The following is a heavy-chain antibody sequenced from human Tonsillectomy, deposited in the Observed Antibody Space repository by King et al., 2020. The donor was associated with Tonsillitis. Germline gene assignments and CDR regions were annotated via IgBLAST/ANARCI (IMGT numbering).Heavy chain of an antibody. D-gene: IGHD2-15*01. CDR3: ARVVVAATDY. CDR2: INHSGST. J-gene: IGHJ4*02. CDR1: GGSFSGYY. Sequence: HVQLQQWGAGLLKPSETLSLTCAVYGGSFSGYYWSWIRQPPGKGLEWIGEINHSGSTNYNPSLKSRVTITVDTSKNQFSLKLSSVTAADTAVYYCARVVVAATDYWGQGTLVTVSS. V-gene: IGHV4-34*01.